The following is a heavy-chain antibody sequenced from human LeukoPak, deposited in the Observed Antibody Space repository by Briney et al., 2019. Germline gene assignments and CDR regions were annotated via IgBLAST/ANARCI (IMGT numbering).Heavy chain of an antibody. Sequence: PGGSLRLSCAASGFTFSSYWMSWVRQAPGKGPEWVANIKQDGSEKYYVDSVKGRFTISRDNAKNSLYLQMNSLRAEDTAVYYCAREYSSGWLGWFDPWGQGTLVTVSS. D-gene: IGHD6-19*01. V-gene: IGHV3-7*01. J-gene: IGHJ5*02. CDR3: AREYSSGWLGWFDP. CDR1: GFTFSSYW. CDR2: IKQDGSEK.